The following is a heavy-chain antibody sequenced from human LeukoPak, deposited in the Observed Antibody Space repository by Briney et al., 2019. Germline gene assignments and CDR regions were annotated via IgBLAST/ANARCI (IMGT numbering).Heavy chain of an antibody. CDR2: MSHNRGT. V-gene: IGHV4-38-2*01. J-gene: IGHJ6*04. Sequence: PSETLSLTCAVSGYSISSDYYWGWIRQPPGKGLEWIGSMSHNRGTYYNPSLKSRVTISMDTSKNQFSLRLSSVTAADTAVYYCASYYASVVSAYNYYGMDVWGKGTTVTVSS. CDR1: GYSISSDYY. D-gene: IGHD3-10*01. CDR3: ASYYASVVSAYNYYGMDV.